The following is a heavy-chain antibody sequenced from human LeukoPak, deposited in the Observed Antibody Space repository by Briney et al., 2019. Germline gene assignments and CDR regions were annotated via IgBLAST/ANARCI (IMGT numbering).Heavy chain of an antibody. CDR3: ARRGRWLQSGNDY. V-gene: IGHV4-34*01. CDR2: INHSGST. D-gene: IGHD5-24*01. CDR1: GGSFSGYY. J-gene: IGHJ4*02. Sequence: PSETLSLTCAVYGGSFSGYYWSWIRQPPGKGLEWIGEINHSGSTNYNPSLKSRVTISVDTSKNQFSLKLSSVTAADTAVYYCARRGRWLQSGNDYWGQGTLVTVSS.